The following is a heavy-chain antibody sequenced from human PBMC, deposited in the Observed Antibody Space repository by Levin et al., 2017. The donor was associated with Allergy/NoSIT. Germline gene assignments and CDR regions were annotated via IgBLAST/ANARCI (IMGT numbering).Heavy chain of an antibody. CDR3: ARAPSPRHYDFWSGYSEPLKHYGMDV. J-gene: IGHJ6*02. CDR1: GYTFTSYG. D-gene: IGHD3-3*01. V-gene: IGHV1-18*01. CDR2: ISAYNGNT. Sequence: GGSLRLSCKASGYTFTSYGISWVRQAPGQGLEWMGWISAYNGNTNYAQKLQGRVTMTTDTSTSTAYMELRSLRSDDTAVYYCARAPSPRHYDFWSGYSEPLKHYGMDVWGQGTTVTVSS.